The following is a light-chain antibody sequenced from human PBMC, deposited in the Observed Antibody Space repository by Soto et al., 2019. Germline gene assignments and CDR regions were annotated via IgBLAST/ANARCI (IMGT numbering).Light chain of an antibody. CDR3: QQYGSSPWT. CDR1: QSVSSSY. Sequence: EIVLTQSPGTLSLSPGERATLSCRASQSVSSSYLAWYQQKPGQAPRPLIYGASSRAIGIPDRFSGSGSGTDFTLTISTLEPEDFAVYYCQQYGSSPWTFCQGTKVEIK. CDR2: GAS. J-gene: IGKJ1*01. V-gene: IGKV3-20*01.